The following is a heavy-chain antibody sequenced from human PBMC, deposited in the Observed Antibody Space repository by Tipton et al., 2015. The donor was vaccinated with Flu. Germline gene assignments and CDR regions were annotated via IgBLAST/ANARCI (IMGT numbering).Heavy chain of an antibody. CDR1: GYSISSGYY. V-gene: IGHV4-38-2*02. CDR2: IYHSGRT. D-gene: IGHD3-10*01. J-gene: IGHJ4*02. Sequence: TLSLTCIVSGYSISSGYYWGWVRQPPGKGLEWIGSIYHSGRTYYNPSLKSRVTMSVDTTKNQFPLKLNSVTAADTAVYYCARASGSGTYVSLDYPGQGTLGTVSS. CDR3: ARASGSGTYVSLDY.